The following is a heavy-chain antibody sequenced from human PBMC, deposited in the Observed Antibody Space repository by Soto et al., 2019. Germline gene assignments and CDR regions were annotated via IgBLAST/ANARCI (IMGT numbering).Heavy chain of an antibody. CDR2: ISSTGGTT. CDR1: GFTFDDYA. D-gene: IGHD1-20*01. V-gene: IGHV3-23*01. CDR3: ARSPNNWNNWFDP. Sequence: QPGGSLRLSCVASGFTFDDYAMAWVRQAPGKGLEWVSGISSTGGTTYYADSVKGRFTISRDNSKNTLYLQMNSLRAADTAVYYCARSPNNWNNWFDPWGQGTLVTVSS. J-gene: IGHJ5*02.